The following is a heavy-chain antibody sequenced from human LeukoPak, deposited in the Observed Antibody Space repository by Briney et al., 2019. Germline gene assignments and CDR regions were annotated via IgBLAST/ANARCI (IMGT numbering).Heavy chain of an antibody. Sequence: GASVKVSCKASGYTFTSYGISWVRQAPGQGLEWMGWISAYNGNTNYAQKLQSRVTMTTDTSTSTAYMELRSLRSDDTAVYYCARGQAVERYYDFWSGYSPHFDYWGQGTLVTVSS. CDR1: GYTFTSYG. D-gene: IGHD3-3*01. V-gene: IGHV1-18*01. CDR2: ISAYNGNT. CDR3: ARGQAVERYYDFWSGYSPHFDY. J-gene: IGHJ4*02.